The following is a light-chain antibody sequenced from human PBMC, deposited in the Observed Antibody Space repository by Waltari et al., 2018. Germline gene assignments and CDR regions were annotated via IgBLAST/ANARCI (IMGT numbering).Light chain of an antibody. CDR1: QSISSN. Sequence: EIVMTQSPATLSVSPGERAPLSSRASQSISSNLVWYQHKPGQAPRVLIYGASTRATGIPARFSGSGSGTEFTLTITSLQSEDFAVYYCLQYKNWPPLYTFGQGTKLEI. V-gene: IGKV3-15*01. CDR3: LQYKNWPPLYT. J-gene: IGKJ2*01. CDR2: GAS.